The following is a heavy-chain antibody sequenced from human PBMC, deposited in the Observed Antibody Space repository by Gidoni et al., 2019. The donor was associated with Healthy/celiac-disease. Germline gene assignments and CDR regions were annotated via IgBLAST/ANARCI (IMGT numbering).Heavy chain of an antibody. CDR1: GGSFSGYY. J-gene: IGHJ5*02. CDR2: INHSGST. D-gene: IGHD6-19*01. Sequence: QVQLQQWGAGLLKPSETLSLTCAVYGGSFSGYYWVWIRQPPGKGLEWIGEINHSGSTNYNPSLKSRVTISVDTSKNQFSLKLSSVTAADTAVYYCARVGVQQWLVPTGNWFDPWGQGTLVTVSS. CDR3: ARVGVQQWLVPTGNWFDP. V-gene: IGHV4-34*01.